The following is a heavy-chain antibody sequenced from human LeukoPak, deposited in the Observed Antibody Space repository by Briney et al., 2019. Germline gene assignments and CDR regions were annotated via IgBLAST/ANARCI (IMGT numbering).Heavy chain of an antibody. Sequence: GGSLRLSCAASGFTFSSYAMSWVRQAPGKGLEWVSFISGSGGSTNYADSVKGRFTISRDNSKNTVYLQMNTLRAEDTALYYCAKHSDCSGSTRYKFDYWGQGSLVTASS. V-gene: IGHV3-23*01. CDR3: AKHSDCSGSTRYKFDY. CDR1: GFTFSSYA. J-gene: IGHJ4*02. CDR2: ISGSGGST. D-gene: IGHD2-15*01.